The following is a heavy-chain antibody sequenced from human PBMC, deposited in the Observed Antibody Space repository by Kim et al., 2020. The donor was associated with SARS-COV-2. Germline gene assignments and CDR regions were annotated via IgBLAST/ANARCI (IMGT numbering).Heavy chain of an antibody. CDR3: TRGYGSETNY. V-gene: IGHV3-74*01. D-gene: IGHD3-10*01. CDR1: GFTFTNYW. CDR2: VNADGSST. J-gene: IGHJ4*02. Sequence: GGSLRLSCAASGFTFTNYWMHWVRQAPGKGLMWVSYVNADGSSTGYADSVKGRFTISRDNAKNTLYLQMNSLRVEDTAVYYCTRGYGSETNYWGQGSLVT.